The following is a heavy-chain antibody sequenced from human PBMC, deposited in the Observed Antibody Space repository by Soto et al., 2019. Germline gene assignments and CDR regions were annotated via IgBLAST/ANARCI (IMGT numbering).Heavy chain of an antibody. Sequence: QAQLVESGGGVVQPGRSLRLSCAASGFTFSSYGMHWVRQAPGTGLEWVAVISYDGGLQHYADSVKGRFTISRDNSKXXXXXXXXXXXXXXXXXXXXXXXXXXXHASVPYSWGQGTLVSVSS. CDR3: XXXXXXXHASVPYS. CDR2: ISYDGGLQ. V-gene: IGHV3-30*03. J-gene: IGHJ4*02. D-gene: IGHD3-16*01. CDR1: GFTFSSYG.